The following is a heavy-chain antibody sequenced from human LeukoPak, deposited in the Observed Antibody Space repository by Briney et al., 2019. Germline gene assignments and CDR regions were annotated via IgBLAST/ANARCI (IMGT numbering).Heavy chain of an antibody. Sequence: EASVKVSCKASGHSFTGYYMHWVRQAPGQGLEWMGWINPNSGDTKYAQKFQGRVTMTRDTSINTAYMELSSLRSDDTAVYYCARGHSSSWSRYYYYYYMDVWGKGTTVTISS. D-gene: IGHD6-13*01. CDR1: GHSFTGYY. CDR3: ARGHSSSWSRYYYYYYMDV. J-gene: IGHJ6*03. CDR2: INPNSGDT. V-gene: IGHV1-2*02.